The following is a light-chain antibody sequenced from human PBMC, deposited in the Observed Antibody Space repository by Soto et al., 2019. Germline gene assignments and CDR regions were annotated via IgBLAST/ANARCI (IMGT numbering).Light chain of an antibody. CDR2: AAS. J-gene: IGKJ1*01. CDR3: QQSYSPLWT. V-gene: IGKV1-39*01. Sequence: DIQMTQSPSSLSASVGDRVTITCRASQSISSYLNWYQQKPGKAPKLLIYAASSLQRGVPSRFSGSGSGTDFTLIISSLQPEDFATYYCQQSYSPLWTFGQGTKVEI. CDR1: QSISSY.